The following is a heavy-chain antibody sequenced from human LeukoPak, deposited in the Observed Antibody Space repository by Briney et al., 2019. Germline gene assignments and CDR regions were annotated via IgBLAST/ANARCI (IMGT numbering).Heavy chain of an antibody. J-gene: IGHJ4*02. CDR3: ARDCSSTSCYATWVDY. CDR2: ISSSSSYT. CDR1: GFIFSTYG. D-gene: IGHD2-2*01. Sequence: GALKLSCAASGFIFSTYGMHWVRQAPGKGLEWVSYISSSSSYTNYADSVKGRFTISRDNAKNSLYLQMNSLRAEDTAVYYCARDCSSTSCYATWVDYWGQGTLVTVSS. V-gene: IGHV3-21*05.